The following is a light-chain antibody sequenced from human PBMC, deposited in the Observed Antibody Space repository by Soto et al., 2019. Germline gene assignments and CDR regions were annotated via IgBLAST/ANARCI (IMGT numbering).Light chain of an antibody. J-gene: IGLJ3*02. Sequence: QSVLTQPPSVSAAPGRRVTISCSGSSSNIGSKYVSWYQHLPGAAPKLLIYDNDKRPSGIPDRFSGSKSGTSATLGITGLQTGDEDDYYCGTWDGSLSTWVFGGGTKVTVL. V-gene: IGLV1-51*01. CDR2: DND. CDR1: SSNIGSKY. CDR3: GTWDGSLSTWV.